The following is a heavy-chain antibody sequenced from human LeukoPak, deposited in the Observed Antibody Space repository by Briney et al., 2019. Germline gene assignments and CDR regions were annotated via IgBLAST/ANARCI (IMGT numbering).Heavy chain of an antibody. V-gene: IGHV3-48*01. CDR1: GFTFSSYS. CDR3: ARDSRHYYAHDV. J-gene: IGHJ6*02. D-gene: IGHD3-10*01. Sequence: PGGSLRLSCAASGFTFSSYSMNWVRQAPVKGLEWVSYISSSSSTIYYADSVKGRFTISRDNAKNSLYLQMNSLRAEDTAVYYCARDSRHYYAHDVWGQGTTVTVSS. CDR2: ISSSSSTI.